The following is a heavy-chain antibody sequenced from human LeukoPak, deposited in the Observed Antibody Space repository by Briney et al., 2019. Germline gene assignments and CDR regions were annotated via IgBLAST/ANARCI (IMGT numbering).Heavy chain of an antibody. D-gene: IGHD3-22*01. CDR3: ARSNYYDSSGSDY. CDR2: INPNSGGT. CDR1: GYTFTTYG. V-gene: IGHV1-2*02. Sequence: ASVSVSCKASGYTFTTYGISWVRQAPGQGLEWMGWINPNSGGTNYAQKFQGRVTMTRDTSISTAYMELSNLRSDDTAVYSCARSNYYDSSGSDYWGQGTLVTVSS. J-gene: IGHJ4*02.